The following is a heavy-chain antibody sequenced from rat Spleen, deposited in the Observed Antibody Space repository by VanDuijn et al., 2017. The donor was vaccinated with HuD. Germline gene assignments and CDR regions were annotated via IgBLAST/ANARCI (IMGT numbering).Heavy chain of an antibody. CDR3: TTGVY. CDR1: GFIFSTND. Sequence: EVQLVESGGGLVQPGRSLKLSCAASGFIFSTNDMAWVRQAPKKGLEWVATISYDGSSTYYRDSVKGRFTISRDNARSTLYLQMDSLRTEDTATYYCTTGVYWGQGVMVTVSS. V-gene: IGHV5-7*01. CDR2: ISYDGSST. J-gene: IGHJ2*01. D-gene: IGHD4-3*01.